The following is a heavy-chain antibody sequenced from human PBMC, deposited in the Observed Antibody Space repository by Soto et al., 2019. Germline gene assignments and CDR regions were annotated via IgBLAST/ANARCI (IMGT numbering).Heavy chain of an antibody. CDR3: ARGRFSGGSCYAY. CDR2: INHSGST. CDR1: GGSFSGYY. D-gene: IGHD2-15*01. V-gene: IGHV4-34*01. Sequence: SETLSLTCAVYGGSFSGYYWRWIRQPPGKGLEWIGEINHSGSTNYNPSLKSRVTISVDTSKNQFSLKLSSVTAADTAVYYCARGRFSGGSCYAYWGQGTLVTVSS. J-gene: IGHJ4*02.